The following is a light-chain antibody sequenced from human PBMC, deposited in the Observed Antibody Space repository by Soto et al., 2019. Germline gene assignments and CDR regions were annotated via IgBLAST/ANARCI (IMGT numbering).Light chain of an antibody. CDR3: QQYYSTPLT. J-gene: IGKJ4*01. Sequence: EIVLTPSPDSLAVSLVEMCTINSKSIHIVLYSSNNHNYLAWYQQKPGQPPKLLIYWASTRESGVPDRFSGSGSGTDFTLTITSLQAEDVAVYYCQQYYSTPLTFGGGTKVDIK. V-gene: IGKV4-1*01. CDR1: HIVLYSSNNHNY. CDR2: WAS.